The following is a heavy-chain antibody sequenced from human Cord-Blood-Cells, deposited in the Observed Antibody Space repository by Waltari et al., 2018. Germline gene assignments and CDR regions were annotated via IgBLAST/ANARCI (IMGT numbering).Heavy chain of an antibody. Sequence: EVQLVESGGGLIQPGGSLRLSCAASGFTVSSNYMSWVRQAPGKGLELVSVIYSGGSTYYADSVKGPFTISRDNAKNTLYLQMNSLRAEDTAVYYCAREFIAAAEYNWFDPWGQGTLVTVSS. CDR2: IYSGGST. CDR3: AREFIAAAEYNWFDP. V-gene: IGHV3-53*01. J-gene: IGHJ5*02. D-gene: IGHD6-13*01. CDR1: GFTVSSNY.